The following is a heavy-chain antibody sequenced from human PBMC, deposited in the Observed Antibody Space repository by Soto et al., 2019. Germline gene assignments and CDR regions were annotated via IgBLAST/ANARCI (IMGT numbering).Heavy chain of an antibody. CDR1: GGSISSSSYY. CDR3: ARQLEVGATPEDYYYGMDV. Sequence: SETLSLTCTVSGGSISSSSYYWGWIRQPPGKGLEWIGSIYYSGSTYYNPSLKSRVTISVDTSRNQFSLKLSSVTAADTAVYYCARQLEVGATPEDYYYGMDVWGQGTTVTVSS. J-gene: IGHJ6*02. CDR2: IYYSGST. V-gene: IGHV4-39*01. D-gene: IGHD1-26*01.